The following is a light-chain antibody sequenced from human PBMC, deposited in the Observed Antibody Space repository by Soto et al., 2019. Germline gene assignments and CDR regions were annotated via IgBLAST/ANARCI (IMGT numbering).Light chain of an antibody. CDR2: DAS. J-gene: IGKJ1*01. V-gene: IGKV3-11*01. CDR1: QSVSND. Sequence: EIVLTQSPATLSLSPGERATLSCRASQSVSNDLGWYQQKPGQAPRPLISDASNRATGIPARFSGSGSGTDFTLTISSLEPEDFAVYYCQQRSIWPRTFGQGTKVDIK. CDR3: QQRSIWPRT.